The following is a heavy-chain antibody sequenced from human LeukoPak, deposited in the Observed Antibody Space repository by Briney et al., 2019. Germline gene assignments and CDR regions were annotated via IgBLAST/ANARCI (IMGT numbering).Heavy chain of an antibody. CDR2: INHSGST. J-gene: IGHJ4*02. CDR3: ASGSDPYYFDY. Sequence: PSETLSLTSAVYGGSFSGYYWSWIRQPPGKGLEWIGEINHSGSTNYNPSLKSRVTISVDTSKNQFSLKLSSVTAADTAVYYCASGSDPYYFDYWGQGTLVTVSS. CDR1: GGSFSGYY. V-gene: IGHV4-34*01.